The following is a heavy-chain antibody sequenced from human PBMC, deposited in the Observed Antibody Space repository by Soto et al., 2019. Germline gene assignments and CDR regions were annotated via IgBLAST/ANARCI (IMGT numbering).Heavy chain of an antibody. CDR1: GGSISSSNW. D-gene: IGHD4-17*01. Sequence: SETLSLTCAVSGGSISSSNWWSWVRQPPGKGLEWIGEIYHSGSTNYNPSLKSRVTISVDKSKNQFSLKLSSVTAADTAVYSCASLMGYGDYYYYYRVDVCGQGPPAAASS. CDR3: ASLMGYGDYYYYYRVDV. CDR2: IYHSGST. J-gene: IGHJ6*02. V-gene: IGHV4-4*02.